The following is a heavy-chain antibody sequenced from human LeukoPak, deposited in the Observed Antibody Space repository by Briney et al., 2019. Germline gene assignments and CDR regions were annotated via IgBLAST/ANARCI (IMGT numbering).Heavy chain of an antibody. CDR1: GFTFSSYT. D-gene: IGHD2-15*01. V-gene: IGHV3-21*01. Sequence: PGGSLRLSCAASGFTFSSYTMNWVRQAPGKGLEWVSSISSSTSYIYYADSVKGRLTISRDNAKNSLNLQMNSLRAEDTAIYYCARDPTPRYCSGGSCYTHYGMDVWGQGTTVTVSS. CDR2: ISSSTSYI. CDR3: ARDPTPRYCSGGSCYTHYGMDV. J-gene: IGHJ6*02.